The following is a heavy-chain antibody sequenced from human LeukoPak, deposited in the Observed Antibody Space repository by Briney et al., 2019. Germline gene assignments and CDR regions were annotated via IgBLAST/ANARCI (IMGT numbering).Heavy chain of an antibody. D-gene: IGHD3-3*01. CDR3: ARDIPATTIFGVVIPSTSRYYGMDV. CDR2: IYYSGST. J-gene: IGHJ6*02. V-gene: IGHV4-59*01. Sequence: SETLSLTCAVYGGSFSGYYWSWIRQPPGKGLEWIGYIYYSGSTNYNPSLKSRVTISVDTSKNQFSLKLSSMTAADTAVYYCARDIPATTIFGVVIPSTSRYYGMDVWGQGTTVTVSS. CDR1: GGSFSGYY.